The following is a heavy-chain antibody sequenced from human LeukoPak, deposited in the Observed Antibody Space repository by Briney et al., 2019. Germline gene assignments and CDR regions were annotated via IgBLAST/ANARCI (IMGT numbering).Heavy chain of an antibody. Sequence: PGGSLRLSCAASGFNFSSYAMSWVRQAPGKGLEWVSAISGSGGSTYYADSVKGRFTISRDDSKNTLYLQMNSLRAEDTAVYYCAKQITMIVVVNYYFDYWGQGTLVTVSS. CDR3: AKQITMIVVVNYYFDY. CDR1: GFNFSSYA. D-gene: IGHD3-22*01. V-gene: IGHV3-23*01. J-gene: IGHJ4*02. CDR2: ISGSGGST.